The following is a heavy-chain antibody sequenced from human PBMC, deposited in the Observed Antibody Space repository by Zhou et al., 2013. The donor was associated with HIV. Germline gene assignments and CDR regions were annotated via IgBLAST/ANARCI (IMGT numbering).Heavy chain of an antibody. CDR2: INPFGGST. V-gene: IGHV1-46*01. Sequence: QVQLVQSGAEVKKPGASVKVSCKASGYTFTNYYLHWVRQAPGQGLEWMGIINPFGGSTSYAQKFQGRVTMTRDTSTSTVYMELSSLRFEDTAVYYCARGKGPPAPGYYDGWGQGDNGHRLF. CDR1: GYTFTNYY. D-gene: IGHD3-16*01. CDR3: ARGKGPPAPGYYDG. J-gene: IGHJ3*01.